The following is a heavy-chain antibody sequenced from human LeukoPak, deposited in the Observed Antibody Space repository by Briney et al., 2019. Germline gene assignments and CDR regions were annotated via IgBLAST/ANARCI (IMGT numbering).Heavy chain of an antibody. CDR3: ATTLTYSSRWYLAYYFDY. V-gene: IGHV5-51*01. D-gene: IGHD6-13*01. Sequence: KNGESLKISCKGSGYSFTSYWIGWVRQMPRKGLEWMGIIYPGDSDTRYSPSFQGQVTISADKSISTAYLQWSSLKASDTAMYYCATTLTYSSRWYLAYYFDYWGQGTLVTVSS. J-gene: IGHJ4*02. CDR2: IYPGDSDT. CDR1: GYSFTSYW.